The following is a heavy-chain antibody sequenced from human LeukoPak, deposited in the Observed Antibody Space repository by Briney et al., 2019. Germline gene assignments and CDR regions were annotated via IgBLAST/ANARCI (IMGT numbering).Heavy chain of an antibody. J-gene: IGHJ4*02. CDR3: ARDVFVAAAGIDY. D-gene: IGHD6-13*01. CDR2: IIPILGIA. CDR1: GYSYTTYA. Sequence: SVKVSCKASGYSYTTYAMHWVRQAPGQGLEWMGRIIPILGIANYAQKFQGRVTITADKSTSTAYMELSSLRSEDTAVYYCARDVFVAAAGIDYWGQGTLVTVSS. V-gene: IGHV1-69*04.